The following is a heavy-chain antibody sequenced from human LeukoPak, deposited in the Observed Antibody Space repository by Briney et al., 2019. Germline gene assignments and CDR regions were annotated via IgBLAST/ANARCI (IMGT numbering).Heavy chain of an antibody. Sequence: GGSLRLSCAASGFTFSSYAVSWVRQAPGKGLEWVSAISGSGNNTYYADSVKGRFTISRDKSKDTLYLQMNSLRAEDTAVYYCARDGITMRILEYWGQGTLVTVSS. J-gene: IGHJ4*02. CDR1: GFTFSSYA. CDR3: ARDGITMRILEY. CDR2: ISGSGNNT. D-gene: IGHD3-10*01. V-gene: IGHV3-23*01.